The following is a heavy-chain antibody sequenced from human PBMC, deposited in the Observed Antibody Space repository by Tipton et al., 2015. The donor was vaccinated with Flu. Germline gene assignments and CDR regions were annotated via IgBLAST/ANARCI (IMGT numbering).Heavy chain of an antibody. D-gene: IGHD3-16*01. CDR2: IKEDGGEK. J-gene: IGHJ4*02. Sequence: SLRLSCAASGFTFSRYAMSWVRQAPGKGLEWVANIKEDGGEKHYVDSLKGRFTISRDNAKNSLYLQMNSLRAEDTAVYYCARYRARFGLGYWGQGTLVTVSS. V-gene: IGHV3-7*01. CDR1: GFTFSRYA. CDR3: ARYRARFGLGY.